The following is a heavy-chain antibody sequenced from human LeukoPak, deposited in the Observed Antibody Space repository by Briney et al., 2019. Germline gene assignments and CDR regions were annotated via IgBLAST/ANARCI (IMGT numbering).Heavy chain of an antibody. Sequence: ESGPTLVKPTQTLTLTCTFSGFSLSTSGVGVGWIRQPPGKALEWLALIYWNDGKRYSPSLKSRLTITKDTSKNQVVLTMTNMDPVDTATYYCAHRPPQSRDSSGYYRHWFDPWGQGTLVTVSS. V-gene: IGHV2-5*01. CDR3: AHRPPQSRDSSGYYRHWFDP. CDR1: GFSLSTSGVG. CDR2: IYWNDGK. J-gene: IGHJ5*02. D-gene: IGHD3-22*01.